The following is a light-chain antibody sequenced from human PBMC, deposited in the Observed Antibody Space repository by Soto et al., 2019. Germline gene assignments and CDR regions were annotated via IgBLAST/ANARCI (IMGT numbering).Light chain of an antibody. V-gene: IGLV2-8*01. Sequence: QSALTQPPSASGSPGQSVTISCTGTSSDVGAYNFVSWYQQHPGKAPKLIIYEVSERPSGVPDRFSGSKSGNTASLTVSGLQAEDEASYYCSSFAGSNTVFGGGTKVTVL. CDR2: EVS. CDR1: SSDVGAYNF. J-gene: IGLJ2*01. CDR3: SSFAGSNTV.